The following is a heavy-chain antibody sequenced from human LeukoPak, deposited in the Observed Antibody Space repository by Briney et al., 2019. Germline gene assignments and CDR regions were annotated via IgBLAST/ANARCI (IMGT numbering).Heavy chain of an antibody. CDR3: ARHSGDYNWFDR. D-gene: IGHD1-26*01. CDR2: IYYSGST. CDR1: GDSMSSYY. Sequence: SETLSLTCTVSGDSMSSYYWSWIRQPPGKGLEWIGYIYYSGSTNYNPSLKSRVTMSVDTSKNQFSLKLNSVTAADTAVYYCARHSGDYNWFDRWGQGTLVTVSS. J-gene: IGHJ5*02. V-gene: IGHV4-59*08.